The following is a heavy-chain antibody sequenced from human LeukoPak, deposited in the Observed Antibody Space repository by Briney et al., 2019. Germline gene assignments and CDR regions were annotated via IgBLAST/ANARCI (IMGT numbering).Heavy chain of an antibody. V-gene: IGHV4-30-4*01. Sequence: PSQTLSLTCTVSGGSISSGDFYWRWVRQPPGKGLEWIGYIHYSGNTYYNPSLKSPISISRDTSKNQFSLHLISVTAADTAVYYCARAPNALFDYWGQGTLVTVSS. CDR2: IHYSGNT. CDR3: ARAPNALFDY. CDR1: GGSISSGDFY. J-gene: IGHJ4*02.